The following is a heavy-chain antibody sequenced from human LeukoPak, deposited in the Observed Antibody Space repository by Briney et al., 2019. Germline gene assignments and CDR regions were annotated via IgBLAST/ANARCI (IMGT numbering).Heavy chain of an antibody. D-gene: IGHD3-10*01. J-gene: IGHJ6*02. V-gene: IGHV4-59*01. Sequence: PSETLSLTCTVSGGSISSYYWSWIRQPPGKGLEWIGYIYYSGSTNYNPSLKSRVTISVDTSKNQFSLKLSSVTAADTAVYYCARGEDYYGSEYGMDVWGQGTTVTVSS. CDR3: ARGEDYYGSEYGMDV. CDR2: IYYSGST. CDR1: GGSISSYY.